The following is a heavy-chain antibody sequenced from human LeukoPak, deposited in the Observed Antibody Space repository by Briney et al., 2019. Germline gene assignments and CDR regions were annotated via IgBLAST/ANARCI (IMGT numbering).Heavy chain of an antibody. V-gene: IGHV3-48*02. CDR3: ARDDILSGMNFDY. D-gene: IGHD3-9*01. CDR2: ISSGSSTI. Sequence: GGSLRLSCAASGFTFSSYSMNWVRQAPGKGLEWVSYISSGSSTIYYADSVKGRFTISRDNAKNSLCLQMNSLRDEDTAVYYCARDDILSGMNFDYWGPGTLVTVSS. J-gene: IGHJ4*02. CDR1: GFTFSSYS.